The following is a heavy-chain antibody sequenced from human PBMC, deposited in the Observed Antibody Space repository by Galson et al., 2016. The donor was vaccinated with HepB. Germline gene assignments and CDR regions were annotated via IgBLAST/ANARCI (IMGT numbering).Heavy chain of an antibody. Sequence: ETLSLTCTVSGGFIRSYYWSWIRQPPGKGLEWIGYIYYSGSANYNPSLMSRVTISVDSSKNQFSLKLSSVTAADTAVYFRARGASSSSYGSRWFDPWGQGILVTVSS. CDR1: GGFIRSYY. J-gene: IGHJ5*02. CDR3: ARGASSSSYGSRWFDP. CDR2: IYYSGSA. V-gene: IGHV4-59*01. D-gene: IGHD6-6*01.